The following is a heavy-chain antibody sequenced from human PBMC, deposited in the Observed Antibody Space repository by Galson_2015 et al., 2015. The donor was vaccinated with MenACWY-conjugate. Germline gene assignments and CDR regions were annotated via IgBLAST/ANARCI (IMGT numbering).Heavy chain of an antibody. CDR3: ARGCSGGGCSVY. J-gene: IGHJ4*02. D-gene: IGHD2-15*01. Sequence: SLRLSCAASGFTFSAYAMHWVRQAPGKGLEWVAVISYDGTRKFYADSVKGRFTISRDNSKNTLYLQMNSLRVEDTAIYYCARGCSGGGCSVYWGQGTLVTVSS. CDR1: GFTFSAYA. V-gene: IGHV3-30-3*01. CDR2: ISYDGTRK.